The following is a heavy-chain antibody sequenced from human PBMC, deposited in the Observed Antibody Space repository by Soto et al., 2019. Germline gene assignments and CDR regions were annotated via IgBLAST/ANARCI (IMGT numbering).Heavy chain of an antibody. D-gene: IGHD6-13*01. CDR3: AKDQGSSWYEIDY. CDR2: ISGSGGST. V-gene: IGHV3-23*01. J-gene: IGHJ4*02. CDR1: GFTFSNYG. Sequence: GGSLRLSCAASGFTFSNYGMSWVRQAPGKGLEWVSTISGSGGSTYYADSVKGRFTISRDNSKNTLYLQMNSLRAGDTAVYYCAKDQGSSWYEIDYWGQGTLVTVSS.